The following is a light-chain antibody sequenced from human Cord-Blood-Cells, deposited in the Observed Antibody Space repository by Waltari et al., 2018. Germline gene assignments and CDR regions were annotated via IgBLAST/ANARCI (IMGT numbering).Light chain of an antibody. Sequence: DIQMTQSPSSLSASVGDRVTITCRATQGISNYLAWYQQKRGKVPKLLIYAASTLQSGVPSRFSGSGSGTDFTLTIISLQPEDVATDYCQKYNSAPRTFGQGTKVEIK. CDR1: QGISNY. V-gene: IGKV1-27*01. J-gene: IGKJ1*01. CDR2: AAS. CDR3: QKYNSAPRT.